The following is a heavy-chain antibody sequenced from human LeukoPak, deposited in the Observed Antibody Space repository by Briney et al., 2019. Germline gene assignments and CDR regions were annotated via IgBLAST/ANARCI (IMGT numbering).Heavy chain of an antibody. V-gene: IGHV3-48*03. CDR2: ISSSGSTI. Sequence: GGSLRLSCAASGFTFSSYEMNWVRQAPGKGLEWVSYISSSGSTIYYADSVKGRFTISRDNAKNSLYLQMNSLRADDTAVYYCARGGSPYSSGWYLFWGQGTLVTVSS. J-gene: IGHJ4*02. D-gene: IGHD6-19*01. CDR3: ARGGSPYSSGWYLF. CDR1: GFTFSSYE.